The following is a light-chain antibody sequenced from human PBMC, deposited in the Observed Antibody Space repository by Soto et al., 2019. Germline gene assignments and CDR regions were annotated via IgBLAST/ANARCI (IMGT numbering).Light chain of an antibody. Sequence: DIPMTQSPSSLSASVGDRVTITCRASQSISSYLNWYQQKPGKAPNLLIYDASSLQSGVPSRFSGSGSGTDFTLTISSLQPEDFATYYCQQSYIALWTFGQGTKVEIK. CDR1: QSISSY. V-gene: IGKV1-39*01. J-gene: IGKJ1*01. CDR3: QQSYIALWT. CDR2: DAS.